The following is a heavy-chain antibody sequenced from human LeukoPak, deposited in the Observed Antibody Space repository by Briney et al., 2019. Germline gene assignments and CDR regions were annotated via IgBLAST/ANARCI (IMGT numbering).Heavy chain of an antibody. J-gene: IGHJ4*02. CDR3: ARWLQFQPFDY. V-gene: IGHV1-8*01. Sequence: ASVKVSCKASGYTFTSYDINWVRQATGQGLEWMGWMNPNSGNTGYAQKFQGRVTTTRNTSISTAYMELSSLRSEDTAVYYCARWLQFQPFDYWGQGTLVTVSS. CDR1: GYTFTSYD. D-gene: IGHD5-24*01. CDR2: MNPNSGNT.